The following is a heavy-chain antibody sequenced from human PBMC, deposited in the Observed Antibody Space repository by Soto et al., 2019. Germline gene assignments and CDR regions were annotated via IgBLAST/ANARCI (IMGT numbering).Heavy chain of an antibody. V-gene: IGHV3-23*01. J-gene: IGHJ4*02. CDR2: ISVAVGNT. Sequence: ECLSPSCPVSAFTFNSYAISWVRPDAGKWLEWVSTISVAVGNTYYADSVKARSTITRENHDNTVFMQMSSLRAEDTAVYYCANGIAIGPFDRWGKGNLVIVSS. CDR3: ANGIAIGPFDR. CDR1: AFTFNSYA.